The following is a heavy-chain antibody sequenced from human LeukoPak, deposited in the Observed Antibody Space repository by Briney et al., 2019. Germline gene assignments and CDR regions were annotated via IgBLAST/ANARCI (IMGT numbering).Heavy chain of an antibody. V-gene: IGHV3-30*04. CDR3: AKDRRYNWNYGGPYYFDY. CDR2: ISYDGSIK. D-gene: IGHD1-7*01. Sequence: GGSLRLSCSASGFTFSVFSMHWVRQAPGKGLEWVAVISYDGSIKYYADSVKGRFTISRDNSKNTLYLQMNSLRAEDTAVYYCAKDRRYNWNYGGPYYFDYWGQGNLVTVSS. CDR1: GFTFSVFS. J-gene: IGHJ4*02.